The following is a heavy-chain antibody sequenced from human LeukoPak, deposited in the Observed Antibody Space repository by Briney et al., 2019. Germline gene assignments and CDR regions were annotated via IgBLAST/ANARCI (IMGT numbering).Heavy chain of an antibody. Sequence: SVKVSRKASGGTFSSYAISWVRQAPGQGLEWMGGMNPLFGTANYAQKFQGRVTITTDESTSTAYMELNSLRSEDTAVYYCARAPGGGFDYWGQGTLVTVSS. V-gene: IGHV1-69*05. D-gene: IGHD2-15*01. CDR3: ARAPGGGFDY. CDR2: MNPLFGTA. J-gene: IGHJ4*02. CDR1: GGTFSSYA.